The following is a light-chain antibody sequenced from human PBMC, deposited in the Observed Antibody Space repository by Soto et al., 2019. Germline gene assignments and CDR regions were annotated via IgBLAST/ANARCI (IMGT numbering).Light chain of an antibody. CDR2: AAS. Sequence: DIQMTQSPSSLSASVGDRVTITCRASQSIYSHLNWYQQKLGKAPKLLIYAASSLQSGVPSRFSGSGSGTDFSLTISSLQAEDFATYYCQQSYSAPWTFGQGTKVEI. V-gene: IGKV1-39*01. CDR1: QSIYSH. CDR3: QQSYSAPWT. J-gene: IGKJ1*01.